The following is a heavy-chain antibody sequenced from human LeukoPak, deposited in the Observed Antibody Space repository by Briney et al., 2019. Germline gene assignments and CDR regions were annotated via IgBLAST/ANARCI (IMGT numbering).Heavy chain of an antibody. V-gene: IGHV3-7*03. CDR3: ARVLGITGRTSTYYFDY. CDR2: IKQDGSEK. D-gene: IGHD1-14*01. J-gene: IGHJ4*02. CDR1: GFTFSSYW. Sequence: PGKSLRLSCTASGFTFSSYWMSWVRQAPGKGLEWVANIKQDGSEKYYVDSVKGRFTISRDNAKNSLYLQMNSLRAEDTAVYYCARVLGITGRTSTYYFDYWGQGTLVTVSS.